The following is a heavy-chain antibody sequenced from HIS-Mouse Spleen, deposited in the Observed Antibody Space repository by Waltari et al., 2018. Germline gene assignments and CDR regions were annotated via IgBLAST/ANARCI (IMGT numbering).Heavy chain of an antibody. CDR2: IKQDGSEK. J-gene: IGHJ4*02. D-gene: IGHD1-26*01. Sequence: EVQLVESGGGLVQPGGSLRLSCSASGFTFSTHWMMWFRQAPGKGLEWVANIKQDGSEKYYVDSVKGRFTISRDNAKNSLYLQMNSLRAEDTAVYYCARDSGGSYFDYWGQGTLVTVSS. CDR1: GFTFSTHW. CDR3: ARDSGGSYFDY. V-gene: IGHV3-7*01.